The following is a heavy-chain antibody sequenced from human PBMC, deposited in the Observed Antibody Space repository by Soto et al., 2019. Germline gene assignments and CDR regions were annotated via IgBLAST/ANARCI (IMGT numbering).Heavy chain of an antibody. CDR1: GFTFSSYA. D-gene: IGHD3-9*01. CDR3: AKDRPYYDLLTAYYSNCFDY. V-gene: IGHV3-23*01. Sequence: EVQLLESGGGLVQPGGSLRLSCAASGFTFSSYAMSWVRLAPGKGLEWVSAISGSGDDTYYADSVRCLFTISTDNSKNTLNLQMNRLRAEDTAVYYCAKDRPYYDLLTAYYSNCFDYWGQGNLVTVSS. J-gene: IGHJ4*02. CDR2: ISGSGDDT.